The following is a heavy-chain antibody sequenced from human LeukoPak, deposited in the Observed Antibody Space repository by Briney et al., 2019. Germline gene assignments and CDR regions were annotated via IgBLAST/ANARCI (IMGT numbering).Heavy chain of an antibody. V-gene: IGHV3-23*01. CDR1: GFTFSSYA. CDR2: ISGSGGST. Sequence: GGSLRLSCAASGFTFSSYAMSWVRQAPGKGLEWVSAISGSGGSTYYADSVKGRFTISRDNSKNTLYLQMNSLRAEDTAVYYCARDRRHSYGYIEVGYWGQGTLVTVSS. J-gene: IGHJ4*02. CDR3: ARDRRHSYGYIEVGY. D-gene: IGHD5-18*01.